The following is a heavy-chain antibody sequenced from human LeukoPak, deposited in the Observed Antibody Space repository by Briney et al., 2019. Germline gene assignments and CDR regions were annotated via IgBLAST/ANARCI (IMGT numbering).Heavy chain of an antibody. Sequence: VASVKVSCKASGYTFTSYYMHWVRQAPGQGLEWMGIINPSGGSTSYAQKFQGRVTMTRDMSTSTVYMELSSLRSEDTAVYYCATGRRRQLELDPGAFDIWGQGTMVTVSS. CDR3: ATGRRRQLELDPGAFDI. D-gene: IGHD1-1*01. V-gene: IGHV1-46*01. J-gene: IGHJ3*02. CDR2: INPSGGST. CDR1: GYTFTSYY.